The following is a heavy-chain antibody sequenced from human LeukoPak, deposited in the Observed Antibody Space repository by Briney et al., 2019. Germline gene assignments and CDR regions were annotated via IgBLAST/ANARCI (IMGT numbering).Heavy chain of an antibody. D-gene: IGHD6-19*01. J-gene: IGHJ4*02. CDR3: ARGFEGSSGWGGGRGFDY. V-gene: IGHV4-61*01. CDR1: GDSVSNGNYY. CDR2: IYYTGKT. Sequence: SETLSLTCTVSGDSVSNGNYYWSWLRQPPGKALEWIGYIYYTGKTYYNPSLEGRVTMSVDRSKNQFSLKLTSVTAADTAVYYCARGFEGSSGWGGGRGFDYWGQGTLVTVSS.